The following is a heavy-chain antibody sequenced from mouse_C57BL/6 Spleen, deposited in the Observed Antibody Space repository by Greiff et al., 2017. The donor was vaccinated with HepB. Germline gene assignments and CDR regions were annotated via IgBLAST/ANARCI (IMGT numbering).Heavy chain of an antibody. CDR3: ARGGYYDYDWFAY. Sequence: QLQQSGPELVKPGASVKISCKASGYSFTGYYMNWVKQSPEKSLEWIGEINPSTGGTTYNQKFKAKATLTVDKSSSTAYMQLKSLTSEDSAVYYCARGGYYDYDWFAYWGQGTLVTVSA. D-gene: IGHD2-4*01. J-gene: IGHJ3*01. CDR2: INPSTGGT. V-gene: IGHV1-42*01. CDR1: GYSFTGYY.